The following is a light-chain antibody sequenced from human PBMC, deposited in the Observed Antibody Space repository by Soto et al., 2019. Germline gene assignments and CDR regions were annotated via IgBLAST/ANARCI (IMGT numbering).Light chain of an antibody. CDR1: QSISSW. CDR3: QQYDSYSWT. Sequence: DIQMTQSPSTLSASVGYRFTITCRASQSISSWLAWYQQKPGEAPKLLIYKASSLESGVPSRFSGSGSGTEFTLTISSLQPDDFATYYCQQYDSYSWTFGQGTTVDIK. V-gene: IGKV1-5*03. CDR2: KAS. J-gene: IGKJ1*01.